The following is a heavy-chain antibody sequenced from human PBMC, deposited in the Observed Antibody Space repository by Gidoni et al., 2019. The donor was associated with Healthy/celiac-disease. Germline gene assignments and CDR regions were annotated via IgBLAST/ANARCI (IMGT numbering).Heavy chain of an antibody. V-gene: IGHV2-5*01. CDR1: GFSLSTSGVG. CDR2: IYWNDDK. J-gene: IGHJ4*02. D-gene: IGHD6-13*01. Sequence: QITFKESGPTLVKPTQTLTLTCTFSGFSLSTSGVGVGWIRQPPGKALEWLALIYWNDDKRYSPSLKSRLTITKDTSKNQVVLTMTNMDPVDTATYYCAHAAFGYSSSWYEVDFDYWGQGTLVTVSS. CDR3: AHAAFGYSSSWYEVDFDY.